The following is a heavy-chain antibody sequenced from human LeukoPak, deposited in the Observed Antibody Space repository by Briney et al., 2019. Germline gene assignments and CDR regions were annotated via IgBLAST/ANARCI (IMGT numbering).Heavy chain of an antibody. J-gene: IGHJ4*02. D-gene: IGHD2-15*01. CDR1: GGSISSGSYY. Sequence: SQTLSLTCTVSGGSISSGSYYWTWIRQPAGKGLEWIGRIYTSGSTNYNPSLESRVTISVDTSKNQFSLKLNSVSAADTAVYYCARGVVAAPQTVDYWGQGTLVTVSS. CDR2: IYTSGST. CDR3: ARGVVAAPQTVDY. V-gene: IGHV4-61*02.